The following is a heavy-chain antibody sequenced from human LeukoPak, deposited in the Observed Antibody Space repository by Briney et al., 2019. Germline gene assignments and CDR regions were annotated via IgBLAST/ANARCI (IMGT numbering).Heavy chain of an antibody. CDR3: ARVAGSRLDY. D-gene: IGHD6-13*01. CDR2: ISGTGDST. Sequence: GGSLRLSCAASGFTFSIYAMNWVRQAPGRGLQWVSAISGTGDSTYYADSVKGRFTISRDNSKNTLYLQMNSLRAEDTAVYYCARVAGSRLDYWGPGALVTVSS. V-gene: IGHV3-23*01. J-gene: IGHJ4*02. CDR1: GFTFSIYA.